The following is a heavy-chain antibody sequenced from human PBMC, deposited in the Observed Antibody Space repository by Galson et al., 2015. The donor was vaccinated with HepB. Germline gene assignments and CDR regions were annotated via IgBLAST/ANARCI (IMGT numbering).Heavy chain of an antibody. D-gene: IGHD6-19*01. V-gene: IGHV1-18*01. J-gene: IGHJ4*02. CDR1: GYTFTSYG. CDR3: ARDRGRAVAGRGDY. CDR2: ISAYNGNT. Sequence: SVKVSCKASGYTFTSYGISWVRQAPGQGLEWMGRISAYNGNTNYAQKLQGRVTMTTDTSTSTAYMELRSLRSDDTAVYYCARDRGRAVAGRGDYWGQGTLVTVSS.